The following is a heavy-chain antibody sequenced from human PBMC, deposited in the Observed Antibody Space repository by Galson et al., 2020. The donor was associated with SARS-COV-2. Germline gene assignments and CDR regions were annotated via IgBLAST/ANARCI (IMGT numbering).Heavy chain of an antibody. J-gene: IGHJ6*03. CDR2: IYSGGST. CDR3: ARDGNYDVWSGYYRYYNYMDV. CDR1: GFTVSSNY. Sequence: GGSLRLSCAASGFTVSSNYMSWVRQAPGKGLEWVSVIYSGGSTYYADSVKGRFTISRDNSKNTLYLQMNSLRAEATAVYYCARDGNYDVWSGYYRYYNYMDVWGKGTTVTVSS. D-gene: IGHD3-3*01. V-gene: IGHV3-53*01.